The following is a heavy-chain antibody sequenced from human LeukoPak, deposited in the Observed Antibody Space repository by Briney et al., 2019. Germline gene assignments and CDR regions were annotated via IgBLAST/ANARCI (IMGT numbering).Heavy chain of an antibody. Sequence: NPSETLSLTCTVSGGSINSYYWSWIRQPPGKGLEWIGYIYYSGSTNYNPSLKSRVTISVDTSKNQFSLKLSSVTAADTAVYYCARHDDIWGQGTMVTVSS. J-gene: IGHJ3*02. V-gene: IGHV4-59*08. CDR2: IYYSGST. CDR1: GGSINSYY. CDR3: ARHDDI.